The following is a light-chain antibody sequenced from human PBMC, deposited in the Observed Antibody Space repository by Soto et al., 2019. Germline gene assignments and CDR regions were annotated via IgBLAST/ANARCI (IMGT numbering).Light chain of an antibody. V-gene: IGKV3-20*01. J-gene: IGKJ3*01. CDR1: QSFSSSY. CDR3: QHYGSALFT. CDR2: GAS. Sequence: EIVLTQSPGTLSLSPGERATLSCRASQSFSSSYLAWYQQKPGQAPRLLIYGASSRATGIPDRFSGSGSGTDFTLTICSLEAEDFAVYYCQHYGSALFTFGPGTKVDVK.